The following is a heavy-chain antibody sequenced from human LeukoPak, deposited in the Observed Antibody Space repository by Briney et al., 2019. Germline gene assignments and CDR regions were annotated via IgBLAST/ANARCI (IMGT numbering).Heavy chain of an antibody. V-gene: IGHV1-46*01. D-gene: IGHD6-13*01. CDR3: ARDRWGSSIAAAVHFDY. CDR1: GYTFTGYY. Sequence: ASVKVSCKASGYTFTGYYMHWVRQAPGQGLERMGIINPSGGSTSYAQKFQGRVTTTRDTSTSTVYMELSSLRPEDTAVYYCARDRWGSSIAAAVHFDYWGQGTLVTVPS. CDR2: INPSGGST. J-gene: IGHJ4*02.